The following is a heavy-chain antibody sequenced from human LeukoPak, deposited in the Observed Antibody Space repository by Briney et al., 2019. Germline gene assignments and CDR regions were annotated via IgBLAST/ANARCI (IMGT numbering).Heavy chain of an antibody. J-gene: IGHJ4*02. CDR2: ISSSSSII. Sequence: GGSLRLSCAASGFTFSDYYMSWIRQAPGKGLEWISYISSSSSIIYYADSVKGRFTISRDNDKSSLYLKMNSLTAEDTAVYYCVRDHTRLGYSSIWYYFDSWGQGTLVIVSS. V-gene: IGHV3-11*01. CDR1: GFTFSDYY. D-gene: IGHD6-13*01. CDR3: VRDHTRLGYSSIWYYFDS.